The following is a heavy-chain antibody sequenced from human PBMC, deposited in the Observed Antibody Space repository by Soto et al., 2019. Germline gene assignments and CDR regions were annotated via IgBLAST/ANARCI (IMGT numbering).Heavy chain of an antibody. CDR3: EKGSLRYFDWLLSPPFDY. V-gene: IGHV3-23*01. D-gene: IGHD3-9*01. CDR1: GFTFSSYA. Sequence: VPRFASGGGLVQPGVSLRLSCAASGFTFSSYAMSWVRQSPGKGLEWVSAISGSGGSTYYADSLKGRFTISRDNSKHTLYLQSNSVTADDTAVYYWEKGSLRYFDWLLSPPFDYWCQGTLVTVFS. J-gene: IGHJ4*02. CDR2: ISGSGGST.